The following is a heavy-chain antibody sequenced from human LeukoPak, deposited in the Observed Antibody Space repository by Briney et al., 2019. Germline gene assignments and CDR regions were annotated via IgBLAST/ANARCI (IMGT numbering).Heavy chain of an antibody. V-gene: IGHV4-39*07. CDR1: GYSISTNKYF. J-gene: IGHJ4*02. D-gene: IGHD1-26*01. CDR3: ARGGVGSNSDGIDF. CDR2: IFYVGST. Sequence: SETLSLTCTASGYSISTNKYFWSWLRQPPGKGPEWIGGIFYVGSTHYNPSLKSRVSMSIDTSSNQSSLRLTSLTAADTAVYSCARGGVGSNSDGIDFWGQGILVTVSS.